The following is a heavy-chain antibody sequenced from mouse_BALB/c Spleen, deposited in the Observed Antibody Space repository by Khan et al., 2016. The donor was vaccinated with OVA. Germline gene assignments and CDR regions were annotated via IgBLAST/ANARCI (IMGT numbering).Heavy chain of an antibody. Sequence: EVELVESGGDLVKPGGSLKLSCAVSGFTFSSYVMSWVRQTPEKRLEWVASISSGGTPAYPDSLKGRFTISRDNARNIMYLQMSSLRSEDTAMYYCVGKADRYDDYYFDYWGQGTTLTVSS. CDR2: ISSGGTP. CDR1: GFTFSSYV. CDR3: VGKADRYDDYYFDY. J-gene: IGHJ2*01. D-gene: IGHD2-14*01. V-gene: IGHV5-6-5*01.